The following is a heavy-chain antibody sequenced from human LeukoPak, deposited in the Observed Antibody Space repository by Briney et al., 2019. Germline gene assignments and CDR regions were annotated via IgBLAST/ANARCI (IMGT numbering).Heavy chain of an antibody. Sequence: GGSLRLSCAVSGFTFSGFWMSWSRQAPGKGLEWVASINSDGSEGYYADVVKGRFTISRDNAKNSLYLQINSLGAEDTAVYYCARSSYSSSSSVWGQGTMVTVSS. CDR2: INSDGSEG. D-gene: IGHD6-6*01. CDR3: ARSSYSSSSSV. V-gene: IGHV3-7*03. J-gene: IGHJ3*01. CDR1: GFTFSGFW.